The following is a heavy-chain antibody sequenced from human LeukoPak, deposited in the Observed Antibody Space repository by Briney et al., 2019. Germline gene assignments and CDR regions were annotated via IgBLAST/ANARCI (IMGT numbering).Heavy chain of an antibody. V-gene: IGHV4-34*01. CDR2: INHSGST. J-gene: IGHJ4*02. D-gene: IGHD6-19*01. Sequence: SETLSLTCAVYGGSFSGYYWSWIRQPPGKGLEWIGEINHSGSTNYNPSLKSRVTISVDTSKNQFSLKLSSVTAADTAVYYCARLRAGPVDYWGQGTLVTVSS. CDR3: ARLRAGPVDY. CDR1: GGSFSGYY.